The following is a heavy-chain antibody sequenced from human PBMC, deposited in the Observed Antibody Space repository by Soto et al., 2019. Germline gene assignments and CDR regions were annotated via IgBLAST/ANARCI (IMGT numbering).Heavy chain of an antibody. CDR2: ISGSGGST. J-gene: IGHJ4*02. CDR3: AKDSTMIVVVIPQPDDY. D-gene: IGHD3-22*01. V-gene: IGHV3-23*01. CDR1: GFTFSSYA. Sequence: GESLKISCAASGFTFSSYAMSWVRQAPGKGLEWVSAISGSGGSTYYADSVKGRFTISRDNSKNTLYLQMNSLRAEDTAVYYCAKDSTMIVVVIPQPDDYWGQGTLVTVSS.